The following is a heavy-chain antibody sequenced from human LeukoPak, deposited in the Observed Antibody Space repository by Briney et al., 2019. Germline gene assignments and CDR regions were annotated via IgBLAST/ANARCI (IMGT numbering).Heavy chain of an antibody. V-gene: IGHV5-10-1*01. D-gene: IGHD5-18*01. CDR2: IDPGDSYT. Sequence: GESPKISCKGSGYRFTSHWISWVRRMPGKGLEWMGRIDPGDSYTNYDPSFQGHVTISVDKSISTAYLQWTSLKASDTAMYYCARQGYGGNWFDPWGQGTLVTVSS. CDR1: GYRFTSHW. CDR3: ARQGYGGNWFDP. J-gene: IGHJ5*02.